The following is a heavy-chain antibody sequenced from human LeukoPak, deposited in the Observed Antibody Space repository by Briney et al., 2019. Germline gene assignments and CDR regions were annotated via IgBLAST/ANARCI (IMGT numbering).Heavy chain of an antibody. D-gene: IGHD6-13*01. CDR1: GGSFSGYY. V-gene: IGHV4-34*01. Sequence: SETLSLTCAVYGGSFSGYYWSWIRQSPGKGLEWIGEINHSGSTNYNPSLKSRATMSVDTSKNQFSLKLSSVTAADTAVYYCARDGSWGAFDIWGQGTMVTVSS. CDR2: INHSGST. J-gene: IGHJ3*02. CDR3: ARDGSWGAFDI.